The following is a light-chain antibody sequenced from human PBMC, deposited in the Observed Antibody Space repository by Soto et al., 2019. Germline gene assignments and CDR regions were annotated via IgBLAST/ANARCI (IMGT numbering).Light chain of an antibody. V-gene: IGLV6-57*02. CDR3: QSYGDNNQV. J-gene: IGLJ3*02. CDR2: EDN. Sequence: NFMLTQPHAASKAPVKTVTISCTGSSGRIASNYVQWFQQRPGSAPTTVIYEDNKRPSGVPDRLSGSIDSSSNSASLSISGLKTEDEADYYCQSYGDNNQVFGGGTKLTVL. CDR1: SGRIASNY.